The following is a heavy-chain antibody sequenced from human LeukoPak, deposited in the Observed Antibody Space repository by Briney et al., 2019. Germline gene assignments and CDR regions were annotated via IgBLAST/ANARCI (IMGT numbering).Heavy chain of an antibody. CDR2: ISSSSSYI. CDR1: GFTFSSYS. D-gene: IGHD3-22*01. Sequence: GGSLRLSCAASGFTFSSYSMNWVRQASGKGLERVSSISSSSSYIYYADSVKGRFTISRDNAKNSLYLQMNSLRAEDTAVYYCARDGYYYDSSGLRLFDYWGQGTLVTVSS. J-gene: IGHJ4*02. V-gene: IGHV3-21*01. CDR3: ARDGYYYDSSGLRLFDY.